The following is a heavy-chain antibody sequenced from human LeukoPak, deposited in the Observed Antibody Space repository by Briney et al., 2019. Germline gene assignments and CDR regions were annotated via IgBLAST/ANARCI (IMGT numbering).Heavy chain of an antibody. CDR1: GGSISSGDYC. D-gene: IGHD3-16*01. Sequence: SETLSLTCTVSGGSISSGDYCWSWIRQPPGKGLEWIGYIYYSGSTNYNPSLKSRVTISVDTSKNQFFLKLSSVTAADTAVYYCARHKPGTYYYGMDVWGQGTTVTVSS. J-gene: IGHJ6*02. CDR3: ARHKPGTYYYGMDV. CDR2: IYYSGST. V-gene: IGHV4-61*08.